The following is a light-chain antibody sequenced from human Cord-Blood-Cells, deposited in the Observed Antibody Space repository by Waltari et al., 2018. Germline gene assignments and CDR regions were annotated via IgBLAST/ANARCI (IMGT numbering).Light chain of an antibody. CDR2: DVS. Sequence: QSALTQPASVSGSPGQSIPNSCTGPSSDVGGYNYVPWYQQHPGKAPKLLIYDVSNRPSGVSNRFSGSKSGNTASLTISGLQAEDEADYYCSSYTSSSVVFGGGTKLTVL. CDR3: SSYTSSSVV. V-gene: IGLV2-14*01. J-gene: IGLJ2*01. CDR1: SSDVGGYNY.